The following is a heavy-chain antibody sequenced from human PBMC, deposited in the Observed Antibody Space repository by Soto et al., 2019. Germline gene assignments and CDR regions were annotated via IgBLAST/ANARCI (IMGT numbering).Heavy chain of an antibody. J-gene: IGHJ6*02. CDR2: ISYDGSNK. CDR1: GFTFSSYG. D-gene: IGHD1-26*01. CDR3: AKGWATKDPYYYYGMDV. V-gene: IGHV3-30*18. Sequence: GGSLRLSCAASGFTFSSYGMHWVRQAPGKGLEWVAVISYDGSNKYYADSVKGRFTISRDNSKNTLYLQMNSLRAEDTAVYYCAKGWATKDPYYYYGMDVWGQGTTVTVSS.